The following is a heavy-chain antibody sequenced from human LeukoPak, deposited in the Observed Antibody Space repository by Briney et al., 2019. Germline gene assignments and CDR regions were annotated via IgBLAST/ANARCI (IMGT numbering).Heavy chain of an antibody. CDR2: INPNNGGT. CDR1: GFSLTGYY. Sequence: ASVKVSCKASGFSLTGYYMHWVRQAPGHGLEWMGWINPNNGGTNYAQKFQGRVTMTTDTSISTAYMDLRRLSSDDTAVYYCAREVGSMDVWGQGTTVTVSS. CDR3: AREVGSMDV. V-gene: IGHV1-2*02. D-gene: IGHD7-27*01. J-gene: IGHJ6*02.